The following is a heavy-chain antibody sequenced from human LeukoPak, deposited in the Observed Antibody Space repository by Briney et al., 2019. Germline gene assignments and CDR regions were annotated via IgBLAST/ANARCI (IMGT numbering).Heavy chain of an antibody. CDR3: AKSLGATRGYFEH. J-gene: IGHJ4*02. V-gene: IGHV3-30*02. CDR1: GFTFSTYG. Sequence: PGGSLRLSCAASGFTFSTYGMHWVRQAPGKGLEWVACIWSDGSNKYYADSVKGRYTISRDNSKNTLYLQMNSLRPEDTAVYYCAKSLGATRGYFEHWGQGTLVTVSS. D-gene: IGHD1-26*01. CDR2: IWSDGSNK.